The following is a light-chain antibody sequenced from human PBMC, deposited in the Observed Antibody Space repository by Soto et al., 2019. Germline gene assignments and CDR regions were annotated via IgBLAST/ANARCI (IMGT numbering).Light chain of an antibody. CDR2: DAS. Sequence: DIQVTQSPSTLSASVGDRVTITCRASQSISSWLAWYQQKPGKAPKLLIYDASSLESGVPSRFSGSGSGTEFTLTISSLQPDDFATYYCQQYNSYSQTFGQGTKVAIK. CDR1: QSISSW. J-gene: IGKJ1*01. CDR3: QQYNSYSQT. V-gene: IGKV1-5*01.